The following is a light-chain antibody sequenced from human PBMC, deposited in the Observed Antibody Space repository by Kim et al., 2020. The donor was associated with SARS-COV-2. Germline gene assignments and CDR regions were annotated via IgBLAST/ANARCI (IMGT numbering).Light chain of an antibody. CDR3: QQYENWPPWT. CDR2: HAS. J-gene: IGKJ1*01. Sequence: EIVMTQSPAALSVSPGERATLSCRASQYIANNLAWYQQKPGQAPRLLIYHASTRATGVPARFSGRGSGTEFTLTISSLQPEDFAVYHCQQYENWPPWTFGQGTKVDIK. V-gene: IGKV3-15*01. CDR1: QYIANN.